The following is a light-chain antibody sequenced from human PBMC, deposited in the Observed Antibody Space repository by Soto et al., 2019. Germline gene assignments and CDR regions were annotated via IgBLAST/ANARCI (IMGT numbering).Light chain of an antibody. J-gene: IGLJ1*01. V-gene: IGLV2-8*01. Sequence: QSVLTQPPSASGSPGQSVTISCTGTSSDVGGYNYVSWYQQRPGKAPKLIIYEVSKRPSGVPDRFSGSKSGNTASLTVSGLQAEDEADYCCSSYAGSNNYVFGTGTKVTVL. CDR1: SSDVGGYNY. CDR3: SSYAGSNNYV. CDR2: EVS.